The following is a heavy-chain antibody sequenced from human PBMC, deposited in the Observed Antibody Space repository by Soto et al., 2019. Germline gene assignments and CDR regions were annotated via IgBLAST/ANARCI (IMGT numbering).Heavy chain of an antibody. CDR1: GYSINSGYF. CDR3: ERLEHSGFPESLK. D-gene: IGHD5-12*01. V-gene: IGHV4-38-2*01. Sequence: PSETLSLTCDVSGYSINSGYFWGWVRQPPGKGLEWIGSISYHGSTHYNPSLESRVTILRDTPKNQFSLSLSFVTAADTAVYYCERLEHSGFPESLKWGQGTLVTVSS. CDR2: ISYHGST. J-gene: IGHJ1*01.